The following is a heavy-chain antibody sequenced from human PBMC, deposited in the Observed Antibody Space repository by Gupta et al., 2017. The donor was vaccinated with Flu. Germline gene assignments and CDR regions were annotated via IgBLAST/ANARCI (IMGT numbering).Heavy chain of an antibody. D-gene: IGHD1-1*01. CDR1: GYNFTTHW. V-gene: IGHV5-51*03. CDR2: IYPGNANH. J-gene: IGHJ5*02. CDR3: GRRIGGQQLVGDRLDT. Sequence: EVQLVQSGAEVKKPGESLTISCTGSGYNFTTHWIGWVLQMPERGREWMGIIYPGNANHRYSPSFQGQVTSSADKSTTTASLKWSNLKASDTAMEYGGRRIGGQQLVGDRLDTWGQGNRVTGSS.